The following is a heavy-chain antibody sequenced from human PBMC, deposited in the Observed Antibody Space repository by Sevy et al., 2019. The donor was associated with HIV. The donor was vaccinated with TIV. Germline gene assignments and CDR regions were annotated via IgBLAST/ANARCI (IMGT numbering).Heavy chain of an antibody. D-gene: IGHD3-10*01. Sequence: GGSLRLSCAAPGFTFSSYAMHWVRQAPGKGLEWVAVISYDGSNKYYADSVKGRFTISRDNSKNTLYLQMNSLRAEDTAVYYCARATPITMVRGVTKTKTGSLDYWGQGTLVTVSS. V-gene: IGHV3-30-3*01. J-gene: IGHJ4*02. CDR1: GFTFSSYA. CDR3: ARATPITMVRGVTKTKTGSLDY. CDR2: ISYDGSNK.